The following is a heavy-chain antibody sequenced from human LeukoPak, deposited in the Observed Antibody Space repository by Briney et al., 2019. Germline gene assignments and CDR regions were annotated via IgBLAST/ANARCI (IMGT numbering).Heavy chain of an antibody. CDR1: GYTFTSYY. CDR3: ATRRNVLLWFGEAEYYFDY. Sequence: ASVKVSCKASGYTFTSYYMHWVRQAPGQGLEWMGIINPSGGSTSYAQKFQGRVTMTRDTSTSTVYMELSSLRSDDTAVYYCATRRNVLLWFGEAEYYFDYWGQGTLVTVSS. D-gene: IGHD3-10*01. CDR2: INPSGGST. J-gene: IGHJ4*02. V-gene: IGHV1-46*01.